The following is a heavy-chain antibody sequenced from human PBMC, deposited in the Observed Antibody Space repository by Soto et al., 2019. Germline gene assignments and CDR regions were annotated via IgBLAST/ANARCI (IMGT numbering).Heavy chain of an antibody. D-gene: IGHD4-17*01. CDR3: ARTDGDLDV. J-gene: IGHJ6*02. V-gene: IGHV1-8*01. CDR2: MNPKSGHT. Sequence: QVQLVQSGAEVKKPGASVKVSCKASGYTFSSYDINWVRQATGQGLEWMGWMNPKSGHTGYAQKFQGRVTMTRDTSISTAYMELSSLRSEDTAIYYCARTDGDLDVWGQGTTVTVSS. CDR1: GYTFSSYD.